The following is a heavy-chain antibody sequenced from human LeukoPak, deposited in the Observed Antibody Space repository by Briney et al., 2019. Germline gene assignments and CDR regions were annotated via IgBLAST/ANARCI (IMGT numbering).Heavy chain of an antibody. CDR1: GFTFSSYA. J-gene: IGHJ4*02. V-gene: IGHV3-64*02. Sequence: GGSLRLSCAASGFTFSSYAMHWVRQAPGKGLEYVSAISSNGGSTYYADSVKGRFTISGDNSKNTLYLQMGSLRAEDMAVYYCARNGVPSRQQWLGGFFDYWGQGTLVTVSS. D-gene: IGHD6-19*01. CDR3: ARNGVPSRQQWLGGFFDY. CDR2: ISSNGGST.